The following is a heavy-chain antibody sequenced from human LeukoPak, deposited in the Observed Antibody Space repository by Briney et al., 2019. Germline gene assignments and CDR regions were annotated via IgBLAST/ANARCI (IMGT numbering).Heavy chain of an antibody. CDR3: ARGGHRRYYYTSGSAFDP. CDR2: ISPSGGST. V-gene: IGHV1-46*01. J-gene: IGHJ5*02. Sequence: ASVKVSCKAFGYTFTSNYMHWVRQAPGQGPEWMGVISPSGGSTTYAQKFQGRVTLTRDMSTSTDYLELSSLRSDDTAVYYCARGGHRRYYYTSGSAFDPWGQGTLVTVSS. D-gene: IGHD3-10*01. CDR1: GYTFTSNY.